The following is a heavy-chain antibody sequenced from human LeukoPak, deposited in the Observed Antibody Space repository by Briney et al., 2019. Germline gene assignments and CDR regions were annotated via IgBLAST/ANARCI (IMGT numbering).Heavy chain of an antibody. CDR2: ISGSGGST. CDR1: GFTFSSYA. Sequence: PGGSLGLSCAASGFTFSSYAMSWVRQAPGKGLEWVSAISGSGGSTYYADSVKGRFTISRDNSKNTLYLQMNSLRAEDTAVYYCATRFRGVPHYYYYGMDVWGQGTTVTVSS. CDR3: ATRFRGVPHYYYYGMDV. D-gene: IGHD2-2*01. J-gene: IGHJ6*02. V-gene: IGHV3-23*01.